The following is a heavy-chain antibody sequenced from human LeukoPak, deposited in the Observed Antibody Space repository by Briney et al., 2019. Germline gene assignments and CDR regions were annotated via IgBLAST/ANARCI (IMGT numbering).Heavy chain of an antibody. V-gene: IGHV3-23*01. Sequence: GGSLRLSCAASGFTFSAYAMTWVRQAPGKGLEWVSIIGGSDSRTYYADSVKGRFTISRDNSKNTLYLQMNSLRAEDTAVYYCAKDSSSYNWGYMDVSGKGTTVIVSS. J-gene: IGHJ6*03. CDR3: AKDSSSYNWGYMDV. D-gene: IGHD1-20*01. CDR1: GFTFSAYA. CDR2: IGGSDSRT.